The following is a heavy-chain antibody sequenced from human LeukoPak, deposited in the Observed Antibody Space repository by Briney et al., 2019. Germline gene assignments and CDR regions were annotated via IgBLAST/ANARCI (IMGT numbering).Heavy chain of an antibody. D-gene: IGHD6-19*01. CDR1: GASVSGKF. V-gene: IGHV4-59*02. CDR2: IYYSGST. CDR3: ARGAVRRAHIAVAGRVDRNQHFDY. Sequence: PSETLSLTCTVSGASVSGKFWSWIRHSPGNGLEWIGLIYYSGSTKFNPSLKSRVAMSVDPSNNQFSLKLSSVTAADTAVYYCARGAVRRAHIAVAGRVDRNQHFDYWGQGTLVTVSS. J-gene: IGHJ4*02.